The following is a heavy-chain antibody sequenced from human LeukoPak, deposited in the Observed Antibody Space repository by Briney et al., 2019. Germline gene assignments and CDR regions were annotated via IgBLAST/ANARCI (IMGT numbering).Heavy chain of an antibody. CDR3: ARDQRVEYYYGSGSYYGVYYYYYMDV. CDR2: IIPIFGTA. CDR1: GGTFSSYA. Sequence: ASVKVSCKASGGTFSSYAISWVRQAPGQGLEWMGGIIPIFGTANYAQKFQGRVTITADKSTSTAYMELSSLRSEDTAVYYCARDQRVEYYYGSGSYYGVYYYYYMDVWGKGTTVTISS. V-gene: IGHV1-69*06. J-gene: IGHJ6*03. D-gene: IGHD3-10*01.